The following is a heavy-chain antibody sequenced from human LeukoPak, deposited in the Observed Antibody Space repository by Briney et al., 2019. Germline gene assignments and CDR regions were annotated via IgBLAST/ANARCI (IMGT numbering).Heavy chain of an antibody. V-gene: IGHV4-61*02. CDR2: IYTSGRT. D-gene: IGHD5-12*01. J-gene: IGHJ3*02. CDR1: GGSISSGSYY. CDR3: ARDFADSGYERSDAFDI. Sequence: PSQTLSLTCTVSGGSISSGSYYWSWIRQPAGKGLEWIGGIYTSGRTNYNPSLKSRVTISVDTSKNQCSLKLSSVTAADTAVYYCARDFADSGYERSDAFDIGGQGTMVTVSS.